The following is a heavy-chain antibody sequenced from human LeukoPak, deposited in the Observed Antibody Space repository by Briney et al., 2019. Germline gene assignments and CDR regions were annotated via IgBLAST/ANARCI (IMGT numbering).Heavy chain of an antibody. Sequence: PGGSLRLSCAASGFTFSVYAMHWVRQAPGKGLEWVAVISYDGSNKYYADSVKGRFTISRDNSKNTLYLQMNSLRAEDTAVYYCAKDLSPLVWFVSGSDAFDIWGQGTMVTVSS. CDR3: AKDLSPLVWFVSGSDAFDI. J-gene: IGHJ3*02. CDR2: ISYDGSNK. V-gene: IGHV3-30-3*01. CDR1: GFTFSVYA. D-gene: IGHD3-10*01.